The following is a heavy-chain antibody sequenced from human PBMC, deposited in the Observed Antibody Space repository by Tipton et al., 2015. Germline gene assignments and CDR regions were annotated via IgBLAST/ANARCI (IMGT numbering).Heavy chain of an antibody. V-gene: IGHV3-30*18. D-gene: IGHD1-26*01. CDR2: LAYDGNNQ. CDR1: GFIFSNNA. Sequence: RSLRLSCEASGFIFSNNAMHWVRQAPGKGLEWLAILAYDGNNQYYAESVKGRFTVSRDNSKNMLYLQMNSLRVEDTAVYFCAKDLGWAAPEFWGQGTLVTVSS. J-gene: IGHJ4*02. CDR3: AKDLGWAAPEF.